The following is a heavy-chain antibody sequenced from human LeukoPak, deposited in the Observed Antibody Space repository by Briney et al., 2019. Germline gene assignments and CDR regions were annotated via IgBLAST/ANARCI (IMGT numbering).Heavy chain of an antibody. CDR1: GFNFSDYW. J-gene: IGHJ4*02. D-gene: IGHD5-18*01. Sequence: GGSLRLSCATSGFNFSDYWMSWVRQAPGKRLEWVANIEEDGTQKYCVDSVKGRFTISRENAKNSVYLQMDSLRAEDTAVYYCARDWVDTSEKVFDYWGQGTLVTVSS. V-gene: IGHV3-7*04. CDR2: IEEDGTQK. CDR3: ARDWVDTSEKVFDY.